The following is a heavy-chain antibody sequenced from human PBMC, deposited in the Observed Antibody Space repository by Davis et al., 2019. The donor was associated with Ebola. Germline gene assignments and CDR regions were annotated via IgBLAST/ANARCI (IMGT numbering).Heavy chain of an antibody. CDR1: GFIFSAFT. CDR3: ASRLSAAGGWFDP. Sequence: PGGSLRLSCTASGFIFSAFTMNWVRQAPGKGLEWVSSISSVSSHVYYADSVKGRFTTSRDNSKKSLYLQMNSLTVDDTAVYYCASRLSAAGGWFDPWGQGALVTVSS. J-gene: IGHJ5*02. D-gene: IGHD6-13*01. CDR2: ISSVSSHV. V-gene: IGHV3-21*01.